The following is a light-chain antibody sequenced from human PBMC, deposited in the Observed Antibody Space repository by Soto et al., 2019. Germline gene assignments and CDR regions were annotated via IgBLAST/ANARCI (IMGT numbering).Light chain of an antibody. J-gene: IGKJ1*01. CDR2: MAS. CDR1: QSISTR. CDR3: QQYNSHSPWT. V-gene: IGKV1-5*03. Sequence: DIHITQTTSTLSASVGDRVTITCRASQSISTRLAWYQQKPGKAPQVLISMASTLESGVPSRFSGSGSGTEFTLTISSLQPDDFATYYCQQYNSHSPWTFGQGTKVDIK.